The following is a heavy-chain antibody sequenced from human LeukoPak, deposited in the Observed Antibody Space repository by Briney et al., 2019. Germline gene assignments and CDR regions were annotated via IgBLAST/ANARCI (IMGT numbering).Heavy chain of an antibody. CDR2: ISSSSSYI. Sequence: GGSLRLSCAASGFTFSSYSMNWVRQAPGKGLEWVPSISSSSSYIYYADSVKGRFTISRDNAKNSLYLQMNSLRAEDTAVYYCARDIKGYCTNGVCFNDAFDIWGQGTMVTVSS. D-gene: IGHD2-8*01. CDR3: ARDIKGYCTNGVCFNDAFDI. J-gene: IGHJ3*02. V-gene: IGHV3-21*01. CDR1: GFTFSSYS.